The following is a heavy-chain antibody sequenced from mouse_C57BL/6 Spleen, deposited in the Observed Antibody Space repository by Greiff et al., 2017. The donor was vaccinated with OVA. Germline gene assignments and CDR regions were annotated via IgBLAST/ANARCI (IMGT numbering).Heavy chain of an antibody. D-gene: IGHD5-1*01. J-gene: IGHJ2*01. CDR3: ARDTYSSFDY. Sequence: EVKLMESEGGLVQPGSSMKLSCTASGFTFSDYYMAWVRQVPEKGLEWVANINYDGSSTYYLDSLKSRFIISRDNAKNILYLQMSSLKSEDTATYYCARDTYSSFDYWGQGTTLTVSS. V-gene: IGHV5-16*01. CDR2: INYDGSST. CDR1: GFTFSDYY.